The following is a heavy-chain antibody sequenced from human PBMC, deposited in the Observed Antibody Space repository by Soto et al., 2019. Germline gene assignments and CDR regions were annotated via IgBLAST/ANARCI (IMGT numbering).Heavy chain of an antibody. CDR3: ARDHGGSYSTFFDY. CDR1: GGSISSGGYS. CDR2: IYHSGST. J-gene: IGHJ4*02. Sequence: SETLSLTCAVSGGSISSGGYSWSWIRQPPGKGLEWIGYIYHSGSTYYNPSLKSRVTISVDRSKNQFSLKLSSVTAADTAVYYCARDHGGSYSTFFDYWGQGALVTVSS. V-gene: IGHV4-30-2*01. D-gene: IGHD1-26*01.